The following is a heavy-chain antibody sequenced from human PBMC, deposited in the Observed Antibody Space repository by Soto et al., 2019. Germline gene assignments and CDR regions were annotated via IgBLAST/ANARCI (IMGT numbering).Heavy chain of an antibody. CDR2: INPSNGDT. J-gene: IGHJ4*02. Sequence: ASVKVSCKASGYTFTSYGISWVRQAPGQGLEWMGRINPSNGDTNYAQNFQGRVTMTGDTSTSTVYMELRSLRSEDTAVYYCARGDIVVVVAATVLFDYWGQGTLVTVSS. CDR1: GYTFTSYG. V-gene: IGHV1-18*01. CDR3: ARGDIVVVVAATVLFDY. D-gene: IGHD2-15*01.